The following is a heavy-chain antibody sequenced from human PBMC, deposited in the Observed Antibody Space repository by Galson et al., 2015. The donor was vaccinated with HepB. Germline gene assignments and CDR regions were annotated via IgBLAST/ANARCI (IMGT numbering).Heavy chain of an antibody. CDR3: ARDTGGWTPPRGYCSGGSCYEGVRLLWSY. V-gene: IGHV3-30-3*01. Sequence: SLRLSCAASGFTLSSYAMHWVRQAPGKGLEWVAVISYDGSNKYYADSAKGRFTISRDNSKNTLYLQMNSLRAEDTAVYYCARDTGGWTPPRGYCSGGSCYEGVRLLWSYWGQGTLVTVSS. CDR2: ISYDGSNK. J-gene: IGHJ4*02. D-gene: IGHD2-15*01. CDR1: GFTLSSYA.